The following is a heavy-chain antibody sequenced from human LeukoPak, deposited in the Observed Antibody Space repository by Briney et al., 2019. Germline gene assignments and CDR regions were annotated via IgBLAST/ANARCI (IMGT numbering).Heavy chain of an antibody. J-gene: IGHJ3*02. V-gene: IGHV3-9*01. CDR2: IRSKWDLK. CDR1: GLTFDNYA. D-gene: IGHD3-16*01. CDR3: AKLGGSSDT. Sequence: GGSLRLSCAASGLTFDNYAMHWVREAPGKDLGGVWYIRSKWDLKGYADSVEGRFTITRDNAKNALVLQMNRPSTEDTALYYCAKLGGSSDTWGEGAMVVVSS.